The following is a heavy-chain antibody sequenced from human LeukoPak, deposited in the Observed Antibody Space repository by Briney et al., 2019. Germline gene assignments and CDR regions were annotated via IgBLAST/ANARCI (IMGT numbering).Heavy chain of an antibody. J-gene: IGHJ4*02. CDR3: AKPAPFKYQLLPFDY. V-gene: IGHV3-30*02. Sequence: GGSLRLSCAASGFTFSSYGMHWVRQAPGKGLEWVAFIRYDGSNKYYADSVKGRFTISRDNSKNTLYLQMNSLRAEDTAVYYCAKPAPFKYQLLPFDYWGQGTLVTVSS. CDR1: GFTFSSYG. D-gene: IGHD2-2*01. CDR2: IRYDGSNK.